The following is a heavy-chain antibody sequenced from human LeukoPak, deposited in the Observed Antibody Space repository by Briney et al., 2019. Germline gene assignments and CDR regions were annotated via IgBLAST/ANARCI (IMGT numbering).Heavy chain of an antibody. J-gene: IGHJ4*02. CDR1: GFTFSSYG. CDR3: AKGWQWLEPGY. D-gene: IGHD6-19*01. CDR2: ISYDGSNK. Sequence: GGSLRLSCAASGFTFSSYGMHWVRQAPGKGLEWVAVISYDGSNKYYADSVKGRFTISRDNSKNTLYLQMNSLRAEDTAVYYCAKGWQWLEPGYWGQGTLVTVSS. V-gene: IGHV3-30*18.